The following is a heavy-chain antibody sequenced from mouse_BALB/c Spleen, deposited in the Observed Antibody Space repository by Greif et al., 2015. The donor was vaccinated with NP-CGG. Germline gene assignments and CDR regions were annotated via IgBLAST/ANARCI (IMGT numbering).Heavy chain of an antibody. D-gene: IGHD2-3*01. CDR2: INPSNGRT. J-gene: IGHJ4*01. Sequence: VQLQQSGAELAKTGASVKLSCKASGYTFTSYWMHWVKQRPGQGLEWIGEINPSNGRTNYNEKFKSKATLTVDKSSSTAYMQLSSLTSEDSAVYYCAIYDGYYYYAMDYWGQGTSVTVSS. CDR1: GYTFTSYW. V-gene: IGHV1S81*02. CDR3: AIYDGYYYYAMDY.